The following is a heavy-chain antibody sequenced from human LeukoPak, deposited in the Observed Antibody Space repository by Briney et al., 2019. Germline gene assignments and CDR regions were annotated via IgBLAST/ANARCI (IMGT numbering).Heavy chain of an antibody. V-gene: IGHV3-74*01. CDR3: ARGPPDGSGSYYPGAY. CDR2: INSHGSST. J-gene: IGHJ4*02. D-gene: IGHD3-10*01. CDR1: GFTFSSYW. Sequence: GGSLRLSCAASGFTFSSYWMHWVRQAPGKGLVWVSGINSHGSSTSYADSVKGRFTISRDNAKNTLYLQMNSLRVEDTAVYYCARGPPDGSGSYYPGAYWGQGTLVTVSS.